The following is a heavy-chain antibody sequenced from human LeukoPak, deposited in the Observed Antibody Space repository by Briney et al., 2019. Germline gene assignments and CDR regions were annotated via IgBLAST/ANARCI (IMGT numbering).Heavy chain of an antibody. J-gene: IGHJ3*02. CDR2: IGTAGDT. V-gene: IGHV3-13*04. D-gene: IGHD2-2*02. CDR3: AREGRKYCSSTSCYKGAFDI. Sequence: PGGSLRLSCAASGFTFSSYDMHWIRQATGKGLEWVSAIGTAGDTYYPGSVKGRFTISRENAKNSLYLQMNSLRAGDTAVYYCAREGRKYCSSTSCYKGAFDIWGQGTMVTVSS. CDR1: GFTFSSYD.